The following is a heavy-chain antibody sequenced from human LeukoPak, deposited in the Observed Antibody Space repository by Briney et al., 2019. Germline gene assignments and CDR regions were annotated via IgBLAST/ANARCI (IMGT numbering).Heavy chain of an antibody. CDR2: ISGSGGST. CDR3: MKASIFGVVLYYFDY. D-gene: IGHD3-3*01. Sequence: TGGSLRLSCAASGFTFSSYAMSWVRQAPGKGMEWVSAISGSGGSTYYADSVKGRFTISRDNSKNTLYLQMNSLRAEDTAVYYCMKASIFGVVLYYFDYWGQGTLVTVSS. V-gene: IGHV3-23*01. CDR1: GFTFSSYA. J-gene: IGHJ4*02.